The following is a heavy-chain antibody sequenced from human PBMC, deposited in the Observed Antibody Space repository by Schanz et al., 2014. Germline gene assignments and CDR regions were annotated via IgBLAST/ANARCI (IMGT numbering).Heavy chain of an antibody. CDR1: GFTFSSYG. V-gene: IGHV3-NL1*01. Sequence: QVHLVESGGGVVQPGRSLRLSCAASGFTFSSYGMHWVRQAPGKGLEWVSFIYGGSTYYTDSVKGRFTISRDNSKNTLYLQMNSLRVEDTAVYYCAKDDTQVNGMDVWGQGTTVTVSS. J-gene: IGHJ6*02. CDR3: AKDDTQVNGMDV. CDR2: IYGGST.